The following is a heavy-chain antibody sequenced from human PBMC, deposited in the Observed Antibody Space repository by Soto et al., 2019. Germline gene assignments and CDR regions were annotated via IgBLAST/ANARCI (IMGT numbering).Heavy chain of an antibody. D-gene: IGHD6-19*01. Sequence: SETLSLTCSVSGYSVSSSDYYWAWIRQPPGKGLEWIGSMLYSGLAYYNPSHKSRVTLSVDTSKNQFSVRLNSVTAADTAVYYCARVHRHSSGLYSWGQGTLVTVSS. CDR2: MLYSGLA. CDR3: ARVHRHSSGLYS. CDR1: GYSVSSSDYY. J-gene: IGHJ5*02. V-gene: IGHV4-39*07.